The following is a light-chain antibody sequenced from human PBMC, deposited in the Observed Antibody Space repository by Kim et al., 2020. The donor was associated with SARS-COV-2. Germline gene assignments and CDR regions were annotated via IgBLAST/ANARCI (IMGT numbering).Light chain of an antibody. J-gene: IGLJ3*02. CDR2: EVS. CDR1: SRDIGAYNY. Sequence: QSVTISCTGTSRDIGAYNYVSWYQQHPGEAPELIIFEVSKRPSGVPDRFSGSKSGNTASLTVSGLQAEDEADYYCCSYAGSKNFEVFGGGTQLTVL. CDR3: CSYAGSKNFEV. V-gene: IGLV2-8*01.